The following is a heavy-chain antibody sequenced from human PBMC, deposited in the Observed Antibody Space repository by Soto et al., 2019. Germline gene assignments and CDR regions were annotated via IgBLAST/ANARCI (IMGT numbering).Heavy chain of an antibody. Sequence: ASVKVSCKASGYTFTSYGISWVRQAPGQGLEWMGWISAYNGNTNYAQKLQGRVTMTTDTSTSTAYMELRSLRSDDTALYYCARRNYRSRSHCLDYWGQGTPVTVSS. J-gene: IGHJ4*02. CDR2: ISAYNGNT. CDR3: ARRNYRSRSHCLDY. V-gene: IGHV1-18*01. D-gene: IGHD3-10*01. CDR1: GYTFTSYG.